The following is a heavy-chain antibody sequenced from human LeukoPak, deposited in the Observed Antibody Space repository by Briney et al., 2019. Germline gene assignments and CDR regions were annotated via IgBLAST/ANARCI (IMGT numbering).Heavy chain of an antibody. CDR3: GKGGAVSSKSITMVRGTRRYNYYMDV. CDR1: GFPFGANG. V-gene: IGHV3-23*01. CDR2: FGVGVGRP. Sequence: GGTLRLSCAPSGFPFGANGMSGVARAQGGGWEWASPFGVGVGRPYYADSVKGRFTVSRDNSKNTLYLQMNSLRAEDTALYYCGKGGAVSSKSITMVRGTRRYNYYMDVWGKGTTVTISS. J-gene: IGHJ6*03. D-gene: IGHD3-10*01.